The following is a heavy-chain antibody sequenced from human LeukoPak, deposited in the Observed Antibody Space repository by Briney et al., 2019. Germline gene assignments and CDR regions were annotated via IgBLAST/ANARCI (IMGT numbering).Heavy chain of an antibody. V-gene: IGHV5-51*01. J-gene: IGHJ4*02. Sequence: GESLKISCQGSGYSFTSYWIGWVRQMPGQGLEWMGIIYPGDSDTRYSPSFQGQVTISADKSISTAYLQWSSLKASDTAMYYCARHKSGIQLFSRAPARYYFDYWGQGTLVTVSS. CDR3: ARHKSGIQLFSRAPARYYFDY. CDR2: IYPGDSDT. CDR1: GYSFTSYW. D-gene: IGHD5-18*01.